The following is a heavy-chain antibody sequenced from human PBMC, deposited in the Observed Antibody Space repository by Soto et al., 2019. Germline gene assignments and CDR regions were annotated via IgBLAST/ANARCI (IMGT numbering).Heavy chain of an antibody. J-gene: IGHJ4*02. V-gene: IGHV4-39*07. CDR1: GGSVSSSSYY. CDR3: ARDYRPTYYYDSSGYFPPTYFDS. Sequence: TSETLSLTCTVSGGSVSSSSYYWGWVRQPPGKGLEWIGSVYYRARTNYNPSLQSRVAMSVDTSKNLFSLRLTSVTAADTAVYYCARDYRPTYYYDSSGYFPPTYFDSWGQGALVTVSS. CDR2: VYYRART. D-gene: IGHD3-22*01.